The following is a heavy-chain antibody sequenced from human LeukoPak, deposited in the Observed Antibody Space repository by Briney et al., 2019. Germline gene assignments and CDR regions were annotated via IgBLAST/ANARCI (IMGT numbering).Heavy chain of an antibody. CDR3: TTDLFLLGAFDI. D-gene: IGHD1-26*01. V-gene: IGHV3-15*01. CDR2: IKSKTDGGTT. J-gene: IGHJ3*02. Sequence: GGSLRLSCAASGFTFSNAWMSWVRQAPGKGLEWVGRIKSKTDGGTTDYAAPVKGRFTISGDDSKTTLYLQMNSLKTEDTAVYYCTTDLFLLGAFDIWGQGTMVTVSS. CDR1: GFTFSNAW.